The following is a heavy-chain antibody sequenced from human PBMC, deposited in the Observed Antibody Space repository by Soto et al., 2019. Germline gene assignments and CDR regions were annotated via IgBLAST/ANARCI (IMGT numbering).Heavy chain of an antibody. D-gene: IGHD2-15*01. CDR1: GGSISSYY. V-gene: IGHV4-59*01. CDR3: ARASGGNCFDY. Sequence: QVQLQESGPGLVKPSETLSLTCTVSGGSISSYYWSWIRQPPGKGLEWIGYIYYSGSTNYNPSLKXRXTXSXYTSKNQFSLKLSSVTAADTAVYYCARASGGNCFDYWGQGTLVTVSS. CDR2: IYYSGST. J-gene: IGHJ4*02.